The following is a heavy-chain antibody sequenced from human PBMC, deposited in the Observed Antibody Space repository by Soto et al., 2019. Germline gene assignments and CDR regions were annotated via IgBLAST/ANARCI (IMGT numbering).Heavy chain of an antibody. CDR3: ARDGAPYCSSTSCPHSPRSYYYYGMDV. CDR2: IIPIFGTA. V-gene: IGHV1-69*01. J-gene: IGHJ6*02. D-gene: IGHD2-2*01. CDR1: GGTFSSYA. Sequence: QVQLVQSGAEVKKPGSSVKVSCKASGGTFSSYAISWVRQAPGQGLEWMGGIIPIFGTANYAQKFQGRVTITADESTSTAYMELSSLRSEDTAVYYCARDGAPYCSSTSCPHSPRSYYYYGMDVWGQGTTVTVSS.